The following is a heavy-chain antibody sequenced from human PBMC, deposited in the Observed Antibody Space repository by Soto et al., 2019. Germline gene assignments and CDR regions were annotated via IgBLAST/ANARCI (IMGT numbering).Heavy chain of an antibody. D-gene: IGHD2-2*01. Sequence: GESLKISCKGSGYSFTSYWISWVRQMPGKGLEWMGRIDPSDSYTNYSPSFQGHVTISADKSISTAYLQWSSLKASDTAMYYCASYQYCSSTSCYGVGSGYYYGMDVWGQGTTVTVSS. CDR1: GYSFTSYW. CDR2: IDPSDSYT. V-gene: IGHV5-10-1*01. J-gene: IGHJ6*02. CDR3: ASYQYCSSTSCYGVGSGYYYGMDV.